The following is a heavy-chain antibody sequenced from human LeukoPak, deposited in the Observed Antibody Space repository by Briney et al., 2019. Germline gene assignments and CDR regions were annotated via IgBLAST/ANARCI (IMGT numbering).Heavy chain of an antibody. CDR1: GYTFTDYY. D-gene: IGHD3-22*01. V-gene: IGHV1-69-2*01. CDR2: VDPEDGET. J-gene: IGHJ4*02. Sequence: ASVKVSCKVSGYTFTDYYMHWVQQAPGKGLEWMGLVDPEDGETIYAEKFQGRVTITADTSTDIAYMELSSLRSEDTAVYYCATAMYYYDSSGYYSSYFDYWGQGTLVTVSS. CDR3: ATAMYYYDSSGYYSSYFDY.